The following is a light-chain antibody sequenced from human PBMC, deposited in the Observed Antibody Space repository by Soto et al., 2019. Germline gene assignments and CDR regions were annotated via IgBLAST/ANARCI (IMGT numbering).Light chain of an antibody. V-gene: IGLV2-11*01. CDR3: QSYDSDFVV. CDR1: SSDVGGYNY. CDR2: DVT. Sequence: QSALTQPRSVSGSPGQSVTISCTGTSSDVGGYNYVSWYQRHPGKAPKLIISDVTKRPSGVPDRFSGSTDGSSNSASLTISGLQTEDEADYYCQSYDSDFVVFGGGTKVTVL. J-gene: IGLJ2*01.